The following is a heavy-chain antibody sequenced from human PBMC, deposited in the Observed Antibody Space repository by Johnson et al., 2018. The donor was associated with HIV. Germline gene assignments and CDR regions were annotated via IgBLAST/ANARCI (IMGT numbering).Heavy chain of an antibody. D-gene: IGHD1-1*01. CDR2: INWNGGSR. CDR3: ARVTRYNWNSDAFDI. J-gene: IGHJ3*02. CDR1: GFTFSSYG. V-gene: IGHV3-20*04. Sequence: VQLVESGGGVVQPGGSLRLSCAASGFTFSSYGMHWVRQAPGKGLEWVSDINWNGGSRDYADSVKGRFTISRDNAKNSLYLQMNSLRAEETALYYCARVTRYNWNSDAFDIWGQGTMVTVSS.